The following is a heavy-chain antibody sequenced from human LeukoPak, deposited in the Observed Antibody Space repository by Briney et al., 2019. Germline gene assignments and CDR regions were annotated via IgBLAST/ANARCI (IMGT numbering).Heavy chain of an antibody. Sequence: SETLSLTCAVYGGSFSGYYWSWIRQPPGKGLEWIGEINHSGSTNYNPSLKSRVTISVDTSKNQFSLKLSSVTAADTAVHYCARGFLRYSYGLNWYFDLWGRGTLVTVSS. CDR1: GGSFSGYY. CDR3: ARGFLRYSYGLNWYFDL. D-gene: IGHD5-18*01. V-gene: IGHV4-34*01. J-gene: IGHJ2*01. CDR2: INHSGST.